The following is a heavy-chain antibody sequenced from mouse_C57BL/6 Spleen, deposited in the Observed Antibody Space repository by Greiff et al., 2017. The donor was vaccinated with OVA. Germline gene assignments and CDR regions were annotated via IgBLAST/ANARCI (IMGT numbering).Heavy chain of an antibody. CDR2: IYPGDGDT. D-gene: IGHD1-1*01. J-gene: IGHJ1*03. CDR3: ARGDYGSSYDWYFDV. V-gene: IGHV1-80*01. CDR1: GYAFSSYW. Sequence: VQGVESGAELVKPGASVKISCKASGYAFSSYWMNWVKQRPGKGLEWIGQIYPGDGDTNYNGKFKGKATLTADKSSSTAYMQLSSLTSEDSAVYFCARGDYGSSYDWYFDVWGTGTTVTVSS.